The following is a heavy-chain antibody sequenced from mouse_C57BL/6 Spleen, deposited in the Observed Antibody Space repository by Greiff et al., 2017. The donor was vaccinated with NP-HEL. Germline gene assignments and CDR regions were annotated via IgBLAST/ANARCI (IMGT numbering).Heavy chain of an antibody. V-gene: IGHV1-15*01. CDR1: GYTFTDYE. Sequence: QVQLQQSGAELVRPGASVTLSCKASGYTFTDYEMHWVKQTPVHGLEWIGAIDPETGGTAYNQKFKGKAILTADKSSRTAYMELRSLTSEDSAVYYCTRKNGYYGKLSYAMDYWGQGTSVTVSS. J-gene: IGHJ4*01. D-gene: IGHD2-1*01. CDR3: TRKNGYYGKLSYAMDY. CDR2: IDPETGGT.